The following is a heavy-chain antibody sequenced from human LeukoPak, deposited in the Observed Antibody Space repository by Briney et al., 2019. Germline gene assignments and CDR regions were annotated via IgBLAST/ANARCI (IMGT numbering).Heavy chain of an antibody. Sequence: SETLSLTCALSGVSTSSSIWWTWFRQPPGKGLKWFGEIYQIGTTTSNPPLKSRVTMSLDKSKKQFSLNLTAVTAADTAVYYCARHQWLWRFDYWGQGTLVTVSS. CDR1: GVSTSSSIW. V-gene: IGHV4-4*02. J-gene: IGHJ4*02. CDR2: IYQIGTT. D-gene: IGHD6-19*01. CDR3: ARHQWLWRFDY.